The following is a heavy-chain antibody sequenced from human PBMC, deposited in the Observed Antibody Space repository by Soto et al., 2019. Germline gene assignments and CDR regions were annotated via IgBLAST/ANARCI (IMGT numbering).Heavy chain of an antibody. CDR1: GGSISSYY. CDR2: IYTSGST. J-gene: IGHJ3*02. V-gene: IGHV4-4*07. Sequence: PSETLSLTCTVSGGSISSYYWSWIRQPAGKGLEWIGRIYTSGSTNYNPSLKSRVTMSVDTSKNQFSLKLSSVTAADTAVYYCAREGRITIFGVVIIRGDAFDIWGQGTMVTV. D-gene: IGHD3-3*01. CDR3: AREGRITIFGVVIIRGDAFDI.